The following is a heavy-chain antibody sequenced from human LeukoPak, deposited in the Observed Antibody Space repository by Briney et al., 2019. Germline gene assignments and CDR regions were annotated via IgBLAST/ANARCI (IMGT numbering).Heavy chain of an antibody. J-gene: IGHJ4*02. CDR2: ISSSGSTI. D-gene: IGHD1-26*01. Sequence: PGWSLRLSCAASGFTFSDYYMSWIRQAPGKGLEGVSYISSSGSTIYYADSVKGRFTISRDNAKNSLYLQMNSLRAEDTAVYYCARDLYSGVPLDYWGQGTLVTVSS. CDR1: GFTFSDYY. CDR3: ARDLYSGVPLDY. V-gene: IGHV3-11*01.